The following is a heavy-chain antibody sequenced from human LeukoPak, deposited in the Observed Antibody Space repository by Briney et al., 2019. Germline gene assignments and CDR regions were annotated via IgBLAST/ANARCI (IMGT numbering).Heavy chain of an antibody. CDR2: INHSGST. D-gene: IGHD2-2*01. V-gene: IGHV4-34*01. CDR1: GGSFSGYY. CDR3: AREWRVVVPAAKGYYYYYMDV. Sequence: SETLSLTCAVYGGSFSGYYWSWIRQPPGKGLEWIGEINHSGSTNYNPSLKSRVTISVDTSKNQFSLKLSSVTAADTAVYYCAREWRVVVPAAKGYYYYYMDVWGKGTTVTISS. J-gene: IGHJ6*03.